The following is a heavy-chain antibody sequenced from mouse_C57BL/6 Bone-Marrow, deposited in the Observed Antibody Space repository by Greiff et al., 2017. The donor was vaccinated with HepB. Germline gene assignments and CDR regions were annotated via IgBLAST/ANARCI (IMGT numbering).Heavy chain of an antibody. CDR3: SLYYYGRSPFDY. CDR2: IDPENGDT. J-gene: IGHJ2*01. V-gene: IGHV14-4*01. CDR1: GFNIKDDY. D-gene: IGHD1-1*01. Sequence: VQLQQSGAELVRPGASVKLSCTASGFNIKDDYMHWVKQRPEQGLEWIGWIDPENGDTEYASKFQGKATITADTSSNTAYLHLSSLTSEDTAVYYCSLYYYGRSPFDYWGQGTTLTVSS.